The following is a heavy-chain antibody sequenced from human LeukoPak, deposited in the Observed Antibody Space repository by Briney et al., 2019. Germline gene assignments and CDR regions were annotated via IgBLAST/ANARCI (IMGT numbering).Heavy chain of an antibody. CDR1: GFTVSSNY. J-gene: IGHJ4*02. CDR3: AKWDIVVVVAAYYFDY. V-gene: IGHV3-23*01. D-gene: IGHD2-15*01. Sequence: PGGSLRLSCAASGFTVSSNYMSWVRQAPGKGLEWVSAISGSGGSTYYADSVKGRFTISRDNSKNTLYLQMNSLRAEDTAVYYCAKWDIVVVVAAYYFDYWGQGTLVTVSS. CDR2: ISGSGGST.